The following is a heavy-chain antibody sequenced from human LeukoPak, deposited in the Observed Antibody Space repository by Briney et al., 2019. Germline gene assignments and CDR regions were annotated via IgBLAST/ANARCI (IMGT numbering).Heavy chain of an antibody. D-gene: IGHD1-26*01. CDR3: ARLMGSGWFDP. Sequence: GGSLRLSCAASGFTFNTYGVNWVRQAPGKGLEWVSSISSSGSTIYYADSVKGRFTISRDNAKNSLYLQMNSLSADDTAVYYCARLMGSGWFDPWGQGTLVTVFS. CDR2: ISSSGSTI. CDR1: GFTFNTYG. J-gene: IGHJ5*02. V-gene: IGHV3-48*03.